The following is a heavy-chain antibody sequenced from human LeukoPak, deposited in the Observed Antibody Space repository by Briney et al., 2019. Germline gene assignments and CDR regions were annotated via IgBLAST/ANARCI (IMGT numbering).Heavy chain of an antibody. CDR2: IHYSGST. D-gene: IGHD3-16*01. Sequence: SETLSLTCTVSGDSISGYYWSWIRQSPGKGLEWLGYIHYSGSTKYNPSLKSRVTISVDTSRNQFSLKVSSVTAADTAVYYCARGSNDYVFWGPGIPVIVSS. J-gene: IGHJ4*02. CDR3: ARGSNDYVF. V-gene: IGHV4-59*01. CDR1: GDSISGYY.